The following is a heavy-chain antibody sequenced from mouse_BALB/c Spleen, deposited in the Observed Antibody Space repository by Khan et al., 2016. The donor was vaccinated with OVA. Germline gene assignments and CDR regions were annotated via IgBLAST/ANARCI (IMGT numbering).Heavy chain of an antibody. CDR3: ARMYGGDFDY. D-gene: IGHD2-10*02. V-gene: IGHV3-2*02. J-gene: IGHJ2*01. CDR2: ISYSGNT. Sequence: VQLQESGPGLVKPSQSLSLTCTVTGYSITTDYAWNWIRQFPGSKLEWMGHISYSGNTKYNPSLKSRISITRDTSKNQFFLQLKYVTTEDTARYYCARMYGGDFDYWGQGTTLTVSS. CDR1: GYSITTDYA.